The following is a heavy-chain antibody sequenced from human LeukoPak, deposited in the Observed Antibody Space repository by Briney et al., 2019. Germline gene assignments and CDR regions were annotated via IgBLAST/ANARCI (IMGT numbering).Heavy chain of an antibody. V-gene: IGHV3-48*01. CDR3: ARDSSLLRGPLVIYYFDF. Sequence: GGSLRLSCAASGFTFSSYGMNWVRQAPGKGLEWVSYISSSGSTIYYADSVKGRFTISRDNSKNTLYPQMNSLRADDTAVYYCARDSSLLRGPLVIYYFDFWGQGTLVTVSS. J-gene: IGHJ4*02. CDR1: GFTFSSYG. D-gene: IGHD3-10*01. CDR2: ISSSGSTI.